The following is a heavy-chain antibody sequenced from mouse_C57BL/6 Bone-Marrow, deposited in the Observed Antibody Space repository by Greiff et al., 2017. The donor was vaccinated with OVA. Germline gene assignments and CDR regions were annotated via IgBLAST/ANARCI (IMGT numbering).Heavy chain of an antibody. CDR3: ARDDYVPRDY. Sequence: QVQLQPPWAELVRPGTSVKLSCKASGYTFTSYWMHWVKQRPGQGLEWIGVIDPSDSYTNYNQKFKGKATLTVDTSSSTAYMQLSSLTSEDSAVYYCARDDYVPRDYWGQGTTLTVSS. J-gene: IGHJ2*01. CDR2: IDPSDSYT. CDR1: GYTFTSYW. D-gene: IGHD2-4*01. V-gene: IGHV1-59*01.